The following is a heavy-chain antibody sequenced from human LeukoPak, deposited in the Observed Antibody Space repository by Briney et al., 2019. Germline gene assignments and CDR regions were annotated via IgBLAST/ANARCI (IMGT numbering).Heavy chain of an antibody. CDR2: IYHSGNT. CDR3: AAHRGHTYGPLDY. Sequence: PGGSLRLSCAASGFIFSNYGMHWVRHSSGRGLEWIGEIYHSGNTNYNPSLRSRVTMSVDMSNNQFSLNLNSVTAADTAVYSCAAHRGHTYGPLDYWGLGTLVTVSS. CDR1: GFIFSNYG. D-gene: IGHD5-18*01. V-gene: IGHV4-4*01. J-gene: IGHJ4*02.